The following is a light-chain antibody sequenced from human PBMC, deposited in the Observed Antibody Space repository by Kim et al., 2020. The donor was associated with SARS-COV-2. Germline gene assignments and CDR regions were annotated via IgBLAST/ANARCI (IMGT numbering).Light chain of an antibody. Sequence: QSVLTQPPSVSGTPGQRVTISCSGGRSNIGGNIVNWYQQFPGTAPKFLIYIDNQRLSGVPARFSGSKSGTSASLAISGLQSEDEADYYCSTWDDSLNGWVFGGGTQLTVL. CDR1: RSNIGGNI. J-gene: IGLJ3*02. V-gene: IGLV1-44*01. CDR3: STWDDSLNGWV. CDR2: IDN.